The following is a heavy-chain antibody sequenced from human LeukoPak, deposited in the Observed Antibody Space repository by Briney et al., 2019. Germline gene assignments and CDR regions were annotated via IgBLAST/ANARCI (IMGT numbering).Heavy chain of an antibody. V-gene: IGHV1-69*05. CDR1: GGTFSSYA. Sequence: ASVKVSCKASGGTFSSYAISWVRQAPGQGLEWMGGIIPIFGTANYAQKFQGRVTITTDESTSTAYMELSNLRSEDTAVYYCARGKAPDSSSWYAWFDPWGQGTLVTVSS. D-gene: IGHD6-13*01. J-gene: IGHJ5*02. CDR2: IIPIFGTA. CDR3: ARGKAPDSSSWYAWFDP.